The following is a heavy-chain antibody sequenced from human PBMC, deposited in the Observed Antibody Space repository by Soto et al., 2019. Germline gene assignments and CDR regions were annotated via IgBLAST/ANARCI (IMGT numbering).Heavy chain of an antibody. Sequence: GGSLRLSCAASGFTFSSYSMNWVRQAPGKGLEWVSSISSSSSYIYYADSVKGRFTISRDNAKNSLYLQMNSLRAEDTAVYYCASPFYYDSSGYDAFDIWGQGTMVTVSS. D-gene: IGHD3-22*01. V-gene: IGHV3-21*01. CDR2: ISSSSSYI. J-gene: IGHJ3*02. CDR1: GFTFSSYS. CDR3: ASPFYYDSSGYDAFDI.